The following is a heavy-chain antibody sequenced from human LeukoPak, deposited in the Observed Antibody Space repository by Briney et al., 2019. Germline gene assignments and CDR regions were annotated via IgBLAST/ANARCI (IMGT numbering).Heavy chain of an antibody. CDR1: GGSFSGYY. D-gene: IGHD3-10*01. J-gene: IGHJ1*01. V-gene: IGHV4-34*01. Sequence: SETLSLTCAVYGGSFSGYYWSWIRQPPGKELEWIGEINHSGSTNYNPSLKSRVTISVDTSKNQFSLKLSSVTAADTAVYYCARGGVTIFQHWGQGTLVTVSS. CDR2: INHSGST. CDR3: ARGGVTIFQH.